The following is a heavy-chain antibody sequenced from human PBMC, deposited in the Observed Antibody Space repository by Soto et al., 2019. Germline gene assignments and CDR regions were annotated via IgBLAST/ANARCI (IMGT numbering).Heavy chain of an antibody. Sequence: QVQLVQSGAEMKEPGDSVRVSCEASGYTFTSYYIHWVRQAPGQGLEWMGWINPKFGDTTYAQDFQGRVSMTRDMSIRTVYMEVSRLTSDDTAIYYCARNMDYYYGPGSGNGHGFWGQGTTVTVFS. J-gene: IGHJ6*02. CDR1: GYTFTSYY. CDR2: INPKFGDT. CDR3: ARNMDYYYGPGSGNGHGF. V-gene: IGHV1-2*02. D-gene: IGHD3-10*01.